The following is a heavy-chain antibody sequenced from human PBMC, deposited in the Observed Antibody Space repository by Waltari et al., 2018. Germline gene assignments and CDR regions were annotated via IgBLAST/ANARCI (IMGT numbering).Heavy chain of an antibody. CDR2: IYTSWST. Sequence: QVQLQESGPGLVKPSQTLSLTCTVSGGSISSGSYYWSWIRQPAGKGLEWIGRIYTSWSTNYNPALRSRVTISVDTSNNQFSLKRSSVTAADTAVYYCAGRNQLRYRVWMDVWGKGTTVTVSS. J-gene: IGHJ6*04. V-gene: IGHV4-61*02. CDR3: AGRNQLRYRVWMDV. CDR1: GGSISSGSYY. D-gene: IGHD2-2*02.